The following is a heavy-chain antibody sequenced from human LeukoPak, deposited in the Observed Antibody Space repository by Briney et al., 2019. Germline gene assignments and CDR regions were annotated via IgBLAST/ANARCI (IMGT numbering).Heavy chain of an antibody. CDR1: GFTLSRDW. CDR2: IKKDGIEK. CDR3: ARGRYSSRSGGYYFDI. J-gene: IGHJ4*02. Sequence: GGSLRLSCVVSGFTLSRDWMSWVRQARGKGREWVANIKKDGIEKYYVESVKGRFTISRDNAKNSLSLQMNSLRAEDTAVYYCARGRYSSRSGGYYFDIWGQGTLVTVSS. D-gene: IGHD2-2*01. V-gene: IGHV3-7*01.